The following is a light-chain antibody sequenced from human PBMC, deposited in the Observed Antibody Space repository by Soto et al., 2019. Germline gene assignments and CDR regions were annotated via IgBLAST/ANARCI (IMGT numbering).Light chain of an antibody. CDR2: SNN. V-gene: IGLV1-44*01. J-gene: IGLJ2*01. CDR1: SSNIGSNT. CDR3: NLYTSSSTLV. Sequence: QSVLTQPPSASGTPGQRVTISCSGSSSNIGSNTVNWYQQLPGTAPKLLIYSNNQRPSGVPDRFSGSKSGTSASLAISGLQAEDEADYYCNLYTSSSTLVFGGGTK.